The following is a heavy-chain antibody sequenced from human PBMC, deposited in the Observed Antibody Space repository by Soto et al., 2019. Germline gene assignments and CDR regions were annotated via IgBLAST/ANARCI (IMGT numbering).Heavy chain of an antibody. V-gene: IGHV3-33*01. J-gene: IGHJ4*02. Sequence: QVQLVESGGGVVQPGRSLRLSCAASGFSFSSYAMHWVRQAPGKGLEWVAVIWYDGSNKYLADSVKGRFTISRDNSKNTVDLQMTRLRDEDTAVYYCARDKGTSSAGPPGRGGSFDYWGQGTLVNVSS. CDR2: IWYDGSNK. D-gene: IGHD3-10*01. CDR1: GFSFSSYA. CDR3: ARDKGTSSAGPPGRGGSFDY.